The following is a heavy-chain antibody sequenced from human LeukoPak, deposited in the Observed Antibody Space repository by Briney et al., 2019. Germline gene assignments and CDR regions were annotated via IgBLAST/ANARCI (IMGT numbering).Heavy chain of an antibody. D-gene: IGHD1-1*01. CDR3: ARENDGAGHYFDY. CDR1: GFTFSAYY. J-gene: IGHJ4*02. CDR2: ISSSGTTI. Sequence: PGGSLRLSCAASGFTFSAYYMSWIRQAPGKGLEWVSYISSSGTTIYYADSVKGRFTMSRDNTKNSLYLQMNSLRAEDMAVYYCARENDGAGHYFDYWGQGTLVTVSS. V-gene: IGHV3-11*01.